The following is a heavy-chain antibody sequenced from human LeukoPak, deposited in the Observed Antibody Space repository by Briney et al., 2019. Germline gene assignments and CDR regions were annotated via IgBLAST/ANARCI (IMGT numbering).Heavy chain of an antibody. J-gene: IGHJ5*02. CDR3: ARDPTKRIAARPTAFDP. V-gene: IGHV3-11*01. CDR2: ISSSGSTI. D-gene: IGHD6-6*01. Sequence: PGGPLRLSCAASGFTFSDYYMSWIRQAPGKGLEWVSYISSSGSTIYYADSVKGRFTISRDNAKNSLYLQMNSLRAEDTALYYCARDPTKRIAARPTAFDPWGQGTLVTVSS. CDR1: GFTFSDYY.